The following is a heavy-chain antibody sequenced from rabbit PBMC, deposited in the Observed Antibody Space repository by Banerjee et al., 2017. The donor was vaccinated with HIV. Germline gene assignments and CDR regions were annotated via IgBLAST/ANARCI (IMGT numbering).Heavy chain of an antibody. CDR3: ARDITYVNSAWPYYYGMDL. CDR2: IYGGKGST. J-gene: IGHJ6*01. V-gene: IGHV1S7*01. Sequence: QLKETGGGLVQPGGSLTLSCKASGFDFSNYYMIWVRQAPGKGLEWIGIIYGGKGSTDYASWVNGRFTISSDNAQNTVDLQMNSLTAADTATYFCARDITYVNSAWPYYYGMDLWGPGTLVTVS. CDR1: GFDFSNYY. D-gene: IGHD4-1*01.